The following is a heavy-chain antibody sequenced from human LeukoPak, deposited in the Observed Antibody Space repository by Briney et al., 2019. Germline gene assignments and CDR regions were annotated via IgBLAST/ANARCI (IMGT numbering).Heavy chain of an antibody. CDR3: ARDISSSYYYYMDV. V-gene: IGHV3-48*03. J-gene: IGHJ6*03. CDR1: GFTFSSYE. CDR2: ISSSGSTI. D-gene: IGHD6-6*01. Sequence: PGGSLRLSCAASGFTFSSYEMNWVRQAPGKGLEWVSYISSSGSTIYYADSVKGRFTISRDNAKNSLYLQMNSLRAEDTAVYYCARDISSSYYYYMDVWGKGTTVTVSS.